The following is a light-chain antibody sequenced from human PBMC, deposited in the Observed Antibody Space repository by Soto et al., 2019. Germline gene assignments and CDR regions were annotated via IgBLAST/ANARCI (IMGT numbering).Light chain of an antibody. Sequence: EIVLTQSPGTLSLSPGERATLSCRTSQNVSSSDLAWYQQKPGQAPRLLIYGASSRATGIPDRFSGSGSGTDFTLTISRLEPEDFAVYYCQQYGTSFWTFGQVTKVEIK. J-gene: IGKJ1*01. CDR3: QQYGTSFWT. V-gene: IGKV3-20*01. CDR1: QNVSSSD. CDR2: GAS.